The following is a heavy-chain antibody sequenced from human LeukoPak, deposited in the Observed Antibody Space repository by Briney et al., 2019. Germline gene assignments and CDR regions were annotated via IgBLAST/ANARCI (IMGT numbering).Heavy chain of an antibody. J-gene: IGHJ5*01. CDR2: TYYRSKWSH. CDR3: ARGNRDFDS. CDR1: GDSVSTNSAA. D-gene: IGHD2-21*02. Sequence: SQTLSVTCAISGDSVSTNSAAWNWIRQSPSRGLEWLGRTYYRSKWSHDYAPSVQSHITINPDTSKNQFSLHLNSVTPEDTAVYYCARGNRDFDSWGQGTLVTVSS. V-gene: IGHV6-1*01.